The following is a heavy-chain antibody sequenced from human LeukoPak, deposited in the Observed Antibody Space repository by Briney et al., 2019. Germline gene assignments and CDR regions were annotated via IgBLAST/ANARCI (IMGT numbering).Heavy chain of an antibody. CDR2: ISGSGGRT. CDR3: ARPLITMILADAFDI. CDR1: GFTFSSYA. D-gene: IGHD3-22*01. V-gene: IGHV3-23*01. Sequence: GGSLRLSCAASGFTFSSYAMSWVRQAPGKGLEWVSAISGSGGRTFYADSVKGRFTISREKSKNTLYLQMNSLRAEDTAVYYCARPLITMILADAFDIWGQGTMGTDSS. J-gene: IGHJ3*02.